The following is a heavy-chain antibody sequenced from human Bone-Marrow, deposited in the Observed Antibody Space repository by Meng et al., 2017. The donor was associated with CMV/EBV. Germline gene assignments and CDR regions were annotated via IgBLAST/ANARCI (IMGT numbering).Heavy chain of an antibody. J-gene: IGHJ4*02. CDR1: GFTFSSYG. CDR3: AKDDDILTGYYIGGSDSSGGAAGPDY. Sequence: GESLKISCAASGFTFSSYGMHWVRQAPGKGLEWVAFIRYDGSNKYYADSVKGRFTISRDNSKNTLYLQMNSLRAEDTAVYYCAKDDDILTGYYIGGSDSSGGAAGPDYWGQGTLVTVSS. V-gene: IGHV3-30*02. D-gene: IGHD3-9*01. CDR2: IRYDGSNK.